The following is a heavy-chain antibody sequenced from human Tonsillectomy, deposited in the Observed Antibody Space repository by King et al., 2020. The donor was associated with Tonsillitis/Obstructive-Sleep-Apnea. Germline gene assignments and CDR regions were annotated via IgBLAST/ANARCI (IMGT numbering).Heavy chain of an antibody. CDR1: GCSISSYY. J-gene: IGHJ4*02. Sequence: VQLQESGPGLVKPSETLSLTCTVSGCSISSYYWSWIRQPPGKGLEWIGYIYYSGSSNYNPSLKSRFTISVDTSKNQFSLKLSSVTAADTAVYYCARGTKAFGYWGQGTLVTVSS. CDR2: IYYSGSS. V-gene: IGHV4-59*01. CDR3: ARGTKAFGY. D-gene: IGHD3-3*02.